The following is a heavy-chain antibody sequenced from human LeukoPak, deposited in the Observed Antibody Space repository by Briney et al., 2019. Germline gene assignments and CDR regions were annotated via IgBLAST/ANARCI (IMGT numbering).Heavy chain of an antibody. J-gene: IGHJ4*02. CDR3: AKVHLYSFTPPFDY. D-gene: IGHD2-21*01. CDR1: GFTFSSYA. V-gene: IGHV3-30*04. Sequence: GGSLRLSCAASGFTFSSYAMHWVRQAPGKGLGWVAVISNDGSNKYYADSVKGRFTISRDNSKNTLYLQMNSLRPEDTAVYYCAKVHLYSFTPPFDYWGQGALVTVSS. CDR2: ISNDGSNK.